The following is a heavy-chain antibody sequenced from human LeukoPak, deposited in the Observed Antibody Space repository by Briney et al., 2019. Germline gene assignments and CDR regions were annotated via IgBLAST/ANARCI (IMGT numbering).Heavy chain of an antibody. Sequence: GGSLRLSCAASGFTFSSYWMSWVRQAPGKGLERVANIKQDGSEKYYVDSVKGRFTISRDNAKNSLYLQMNSLRAEDTALYYCAKGGYYDLDAFDIWGQGTMVTVSS. V-gene: IGHV3-7*03. CDR3: AKGGYYDLDAFDI. D-gene: IGHD1-26*01. J-gene: IGHJ3*02. CDR2: IKQDGSEK. CDR1: GFTFSSYW.